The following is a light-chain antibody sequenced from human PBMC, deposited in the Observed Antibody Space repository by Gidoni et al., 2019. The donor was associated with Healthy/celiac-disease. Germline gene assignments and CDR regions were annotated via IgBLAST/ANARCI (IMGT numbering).Light chain of an antibody. CDR3: QSYDSSLSGWV. CDR2: GNS. Sequence: QSVLTQPPSVSGAPVQRVTISCTGSSSNIWAGYDVHWYQQLPGTAPKLLIYGNSNRPSGVPDRFSGSKSGTSASLAITGLQAEDEADYYCQSYDSSLSGWVFGGGTKLTVL. V-gene: IGLV1-40*01. J-gene: IGLJ3*02. CDR1: SSNIWAGYD.